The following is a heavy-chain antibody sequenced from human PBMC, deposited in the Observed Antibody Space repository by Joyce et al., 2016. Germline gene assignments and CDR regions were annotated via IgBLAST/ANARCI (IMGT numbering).Heavy chain of an antibody. Sequence: QVQLVQSGAEVKKPGSSAKVSCKASGGTFSSYAINWVRQAPGQGLEWMGGIIPISGTAKCAQKFQGRVTITADESTRTVYMEVNSLRSEDTAVYYCAKEGLRCSGGSCYYYWGQGTLVTVSS. CDR1: GGTFSSYA. CDR3: AKEGLRCSGGSCYYY. D-gene: IGHD2-15*01. V-gene: IGHV1-69*01. J-gene: IGHJ4*02. CDR2: IIPISGTA.